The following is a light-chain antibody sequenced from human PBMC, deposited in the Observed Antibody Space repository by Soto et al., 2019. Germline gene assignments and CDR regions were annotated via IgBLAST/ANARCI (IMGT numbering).Light chain of an antibody. Sequence: QSALTQPPSASGSPGQSVTISCTGTSSDVGAYKYVSWYQQYPGKAPKLIIYEVTKRPSGVTDRFSGSKSGNTASLTVSGLQAEDEADYYCTSYVGNDIWVFGGGTKLTVL. J-gene: IGLJ3*02. CDR2: EVT. CDR3: TSYVGNDIWV. V-gene: IGLV2-8*01. CDR1: SSDVGAYKY.